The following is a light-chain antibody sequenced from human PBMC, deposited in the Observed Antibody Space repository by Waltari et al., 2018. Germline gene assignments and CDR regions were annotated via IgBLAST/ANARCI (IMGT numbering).Light chain of an antibody. CDR3: SSYTSTNTII. Sequence: QSALAQSASVSGSPGQSITISCTGTGSDIGYYNFVSWYQQHPGKAPKLLIFDVSRWSSRVSHRFSGSKSGNTASLTISGLQAEDEADYYCSSYTSTNTIIFGGGTKVTVL. CDR1: GSDIGYYNF. V-gene: IGLV2-14*03. J-gene: IGLJ2*01. CDR2: DVS.